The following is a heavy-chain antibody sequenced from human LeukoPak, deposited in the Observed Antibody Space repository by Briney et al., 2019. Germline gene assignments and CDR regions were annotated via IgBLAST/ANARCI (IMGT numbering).Heavy chain of an antibody. D-gene: IGHD3-22*01. CDR1: GGSFSGYY. J-gene: IGHJ4*02. CDR2: INHSGST. Sequence: SETLSLTCAVYGGSFSGYYWSWIRQPPGKGLEWIGEINHSGSTNYNPSLKSRVTTSVDTSKNQFSLKLSSVTAADTAVYYCARGRYYDSRFDYWGQGTLVTVSS. CDR3: ARGRYYDSRFDY. V-gene: IGHV4-34*01.